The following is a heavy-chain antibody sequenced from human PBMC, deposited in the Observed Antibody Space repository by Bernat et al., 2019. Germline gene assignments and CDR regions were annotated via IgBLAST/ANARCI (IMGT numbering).Heavy chain of an antibody. CDR3: TRDPYDILNDYFPGAFDI. CDR2: ISPYNGNT. V-gene: IGHV1-18*01. J-gene: IGHJ3*02. Sequence: QVQLVQSGAEVKKPGASVKVSCKASGYTFTSYGISWVRQAPGQGLEWKGWISPYNGNTKYAQKLQGRVTMTTDTSTSTAYMELRSLRSDDTAIYYCTRDPYDILNDYFPGAFDIWGEGTMVTVSS. D-gene: IGHD3-9*01. CDR1: GYTFTSYG.